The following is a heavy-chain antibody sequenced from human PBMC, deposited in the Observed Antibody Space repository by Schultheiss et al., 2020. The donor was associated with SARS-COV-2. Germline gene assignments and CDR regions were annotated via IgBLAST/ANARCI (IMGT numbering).Heavy chain of an antibody. CDR3: ARDLYSSGWYED. J-gene: IGHJ4*02. D-gene: IGHD6-19*01. CDR2: FTGSGDYT. CDR1: GFTFGDYP. V-gene: IGHV3-23*01. Sequence: GGSLRLSCAPSGFTFGDYPTTWVRQAPGKGLEWVATFTGSGDYTFYADSVKGRFTISKDNSKNTVFLQMNSLRVEDTAVYYCARDLYSSGWYEDWGQGTLVTVSS.